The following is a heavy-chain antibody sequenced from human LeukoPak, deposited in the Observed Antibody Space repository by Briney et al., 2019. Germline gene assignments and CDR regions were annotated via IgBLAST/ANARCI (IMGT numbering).Heavy chain of an antibody. J-gene: IGHJ4*02. CDR3: AREAGYSYGYVTDY. CDR2: INPNSGGT. Sequence: ASVKVSCKASGYTFTGYYMHWVRQASGQGLEWMGWINPNSGGTNYAQKFQGRVTMTRDTSIGTAYMELSRLRSDDTAVYYCAREAGYSYGYVTDYWGQGTLVTVSS. V-gene: IGHV1-2*02. D-gene: IGHD5-18*01. CDR1: GYTFTGYY.